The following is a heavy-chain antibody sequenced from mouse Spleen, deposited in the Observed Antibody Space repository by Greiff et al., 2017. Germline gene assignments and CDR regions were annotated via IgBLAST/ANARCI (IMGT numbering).Heavy chain of an antibody. D-gene: IGHD2-4*01. J-gene: IGHJ2*01. CDR1: GFTFSSYA. V-gene: IGHV5-9-3*01. Sequence: EVQLVESGGGLVKRGGSLKLSCAASGFTFSSYAMSWVRQTPEKRLEWVATISSGGGNTYYPDSVKGRFTISRDNAKNTLYLQMSSLKSEDTAMYYCAKGEDYDRGGDYWGQGTTLTVSS. CDR3: AKGEDYDRGGDY. CDR2: ISSGGGNT.